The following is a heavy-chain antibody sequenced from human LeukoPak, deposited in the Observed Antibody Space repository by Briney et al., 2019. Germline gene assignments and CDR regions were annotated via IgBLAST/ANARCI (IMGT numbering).Heavy chain of an antibody. Sequence: SETLSLTCTVSGYSIGSGYYWGWIRQPPGKGLEWIGSIYHSGSTYYNPSLKSRVTISVDTSKNQFSLKLSSVTAADTAVYYCARGGGGYSYGYGEEFDYWGQGTLVTVSS. V-gene: IGHV4-38-2*02. CDR1: GYSIGSGYY. J-gene: IGHJ4*02. CDR3: ARGGGGYSYGYGEEFDY. CDR2: IYHSGST. D-gene: IGHD5-18*01.